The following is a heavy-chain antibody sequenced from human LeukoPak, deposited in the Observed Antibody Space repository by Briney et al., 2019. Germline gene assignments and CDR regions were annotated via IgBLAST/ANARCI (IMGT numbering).Heavy chain of an antibody. CDR1: GYTFTGYY. D-gene: IGHD2-15*01. J-gene: IGHJ6*03. CDR3: ARDLGSCFIKEGHYYMDV. Sequence: ASVKVSCKASGYTFTGYYMHWVRQAPGQGLEWMGWINPNSGGTNYAQKFQGRVTMTRDTSISTAYMELSRLRSDDTAVYYCARDLGSCFIKEGHYYMDVWGKGTTVTVSS. CDR2: INPNSGGT. V-gene: IGHV1-2*02.